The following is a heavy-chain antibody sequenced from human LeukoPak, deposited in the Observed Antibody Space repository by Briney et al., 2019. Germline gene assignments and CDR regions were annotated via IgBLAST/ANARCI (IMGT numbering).Heavy chain of an antibody. CDR3: ARAQQQLADAFDI. D-gene: IGHD6-13*01. CDR2: IYYSGST. Sequence: SETLSLTCTVSGGSISSSSYYWGWIRQPPGKGLEWIGSIYYSGSTYYNPSLKSRVTISVDTSKNQFSLKLSSVTAADTAVYYCARAQQQLADAFDIWGQGTMVTVSS. J-gene: IGHJ3*02. V-gene: IGHV4-39*07. CDR1: GGSISSSSYY.